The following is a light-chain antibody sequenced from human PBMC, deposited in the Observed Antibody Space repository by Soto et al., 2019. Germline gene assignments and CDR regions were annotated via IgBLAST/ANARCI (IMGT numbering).Light chain of an antibody. CDR2: ANT. CDR3: GTWDSYLSAGV. J-gene: IGLJ3*02. Sequence: QSVLTQPPSLSAAPGQRVTISCSGSSSNIGNNYVSWYQQLPGTAPKLLIYANTNRPSGIPDRFSGSKSGTAATLGITGLQSGDEADYYCGTWDSYLSAGVFGGGTKLTVL. CDR1: SSNIGNNY. V-gene: IGLV1-51*02.